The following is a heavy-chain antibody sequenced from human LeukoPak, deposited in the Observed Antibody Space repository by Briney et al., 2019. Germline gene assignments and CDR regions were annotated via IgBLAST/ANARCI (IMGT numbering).Heavy chain of an antibody. CDR1: GDSSRIYY. V-gene: IGHV4-4*08. CDR2: IHTSGST. Sequence: SETLSLTCTVSGDSSRIYYWSWFRQPPGKGLEWLGYIHTSGSTTYNPSLRGRVAISLDTSKNHFSLRLSSAAAADSAVYYCARDRSMAGWSVEYYFDYWGQGTLVTVSS. D-gene: IGHD2-15*01. J-gene: IGHJ4*02. CDR3: ARDRSMAGWSVEYYFDY.